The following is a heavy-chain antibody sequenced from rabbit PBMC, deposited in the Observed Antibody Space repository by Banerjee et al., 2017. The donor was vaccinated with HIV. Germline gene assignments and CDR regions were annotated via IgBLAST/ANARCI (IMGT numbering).Heavy chain of an antibody. V-gene: IGHV1S40*01. CDR3: ARDSAGVTGWNFGL. CDR1: GFSFSNKYV. CDR2: INTISGDT. J-gene: IGHJ3*01. D-gene: IGHD7-1*01. Sequence: QSLEESGGDLVTLGGSLKLSCTASGFSFSNKYVMCWVRQAPGKGLEWIACINTISGDTVYATWAKGRFTISKASWTTVTLQMTSLTAADTATYFCARDSAGVTGWNFGLWGQGTLVTVS.